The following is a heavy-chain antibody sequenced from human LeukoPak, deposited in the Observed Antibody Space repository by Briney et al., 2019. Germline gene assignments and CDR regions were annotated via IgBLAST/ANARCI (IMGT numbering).Heavy chain of an antibody. CDR3: ARFIADNDAFDI. CDR2: MNPNSGNT. Sequence: ASVKVSCKASGYTFTSYDINWVRQATGQGLEWMGWMNPNSGNTGYAQKFQGRVTMTRNTSISTAYMELSSLRSKDTAVYYCARFIADNDAFDIWGQGTMVTVSS. J-gene: IGHJ3*02. D-gene: IGHD6-13*01. V-gene: IGHV1-8*01. CDR1: GYTFTSYD.